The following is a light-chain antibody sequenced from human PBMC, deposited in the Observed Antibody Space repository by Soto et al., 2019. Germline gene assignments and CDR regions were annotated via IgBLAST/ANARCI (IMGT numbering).Light chain of an antibody. Sequence: DIVLTQSPCTLSSSPGERATISCRASQSVSNVYLAWYQQKPGQAPRLLIYAASNTATAIPDRCSGSGSGTYFTLTISRLAPEDFAVYYCQQSDSSPSTFGQGTKLEIK. CDR3: QQSDSSPST. V-gene: IGKV3-20*01. CDR1: QSVSNVY. J-gene: IGKJ2*02. CDR2: AAS.